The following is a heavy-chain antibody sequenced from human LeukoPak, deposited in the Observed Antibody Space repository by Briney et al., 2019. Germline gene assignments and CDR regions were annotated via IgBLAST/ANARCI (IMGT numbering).Heavy chain of an antibody. CDR2: INPNSGGT. Sequence: ASVKVSGKASGYTFTGYYMHWVRQAPGQGLEWMGWINPNSGGTNYAQKFQGRVTMTRDTSISTAYMELSRLRSDDTAVYYCARIFRDGYNYADYWGQGTLVTVSS. J-gene: IGHJ4*02. V-gene: IGHV1-2*02. D-gene: IGHD5-24*01. CDR1: GYTFTGYY. CDR3: ARIFRDGYNYADY.